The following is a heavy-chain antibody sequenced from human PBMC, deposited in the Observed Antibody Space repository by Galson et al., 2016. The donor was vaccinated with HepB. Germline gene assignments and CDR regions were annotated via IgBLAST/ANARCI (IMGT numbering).Heavy chain of an antibody. CDR2: IGTGGDT. V-gene: IGHV3-13*01. D-gene: IGHD3-9*01. J-gene: IGHJ2*01. Sequence: SLRLSCAASGFTFNTYDMHWVRQATGKDLQWVSTIGTGGDTYYPDSVKGRFTISRENAKNSLYLQVNSLRAGDTAVYYCARGSYDISKIWYFDLWGRGTLVTVSS. CDR1: GFTFNTYD. CDR3: ARGSYDISKIWYFDL.